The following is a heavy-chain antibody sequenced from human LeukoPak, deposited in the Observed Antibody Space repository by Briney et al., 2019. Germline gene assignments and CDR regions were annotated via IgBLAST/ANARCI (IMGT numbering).Heavy chain of an antibody. V-gene: IGHV3-23*01. D-gene: IGHD5-18*01. CDR3: AKDTAQGYTSASIGDDY. CDR2: ICENGLDT. J-gene: IGHJ4*02. CDR1: GITFSRYA. Sequence: GGSLTLSCAASGITFSRYAMSWVRQAPGKGLEWVSAICENGLDTYYADCERGRFTISRDKSKNTLSLQMNYLRADDTAVYYCAKDTAQGYTSASIGDDYWGQGTLVTVSS.